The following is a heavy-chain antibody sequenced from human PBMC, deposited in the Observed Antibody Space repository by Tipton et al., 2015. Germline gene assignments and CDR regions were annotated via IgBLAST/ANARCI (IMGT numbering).Heavy chain of an antibody. J-gene: IGHJ4*02. CDR1: GYTFTNYA. D-gene: IGHD4-17*01. CDR2: INTGNGNT. CDR3: ARRPDYGDYYFGY. V-gene: IGHV1-3*04. Sequence: QLVQSGAEVKKSGSSVKVSCKASGYTFTNYAMHWVRQAPGQRLEWMGWINTGNGNTKYLQKFHGRVTITRDTSATTAYMELSSLRSEDTAVYYCARRPDYGDYYFGYWGQGTLVTVSS.